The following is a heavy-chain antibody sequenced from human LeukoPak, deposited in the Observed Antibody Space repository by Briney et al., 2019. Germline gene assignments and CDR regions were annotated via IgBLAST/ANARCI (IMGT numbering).Heavy chain of an antibody. D-gene: IGHD6-19*01. V-gene: IGHV3-11*01. J-gene: IGHJ4*02. CDR2: ISSSGNTK. CDR1: GFTFSDFY. Sequence: GGSLRLSCAASGFTFSDFYMSWIRQAPGKGLEWVSYISSSGNTKYYADSVKGRFTISRDNSKNTLYLQMNSLRAEDTAVYYCANNRVAGTSNYWGQGTLVTVSS. CDR3: ANNRVAGTSNY.